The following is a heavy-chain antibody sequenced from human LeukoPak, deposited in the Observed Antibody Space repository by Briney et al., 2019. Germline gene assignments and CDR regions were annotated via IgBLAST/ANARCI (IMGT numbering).Heavy chain of an antibody. Sequence: GGSLRLSCAASGFTFSTYAMNWVRQAPGKGLGWVSGISGRGGSTNYADSVKGRFTISRDNSKNTLYLQMNSLRAEDTAVYYCAKLAGSSGWLFDYWGQGTLVTVSS. CDR1: GFTFSTYA. CDR3: AKLAGSSGWLFDY. CDR2: ISGRGGST. D-gene: IGHD6-19*01. J-gene: IGHJ4*02. V-gene: IGHV3-23*01.